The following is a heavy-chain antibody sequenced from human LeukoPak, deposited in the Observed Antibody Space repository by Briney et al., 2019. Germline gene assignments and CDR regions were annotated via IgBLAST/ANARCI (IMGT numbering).Heavy chain of an antibody. V-gene: IGHV4-59*08. CDR1: GGSISTYY. Sequence: SETLSLTCTVSGGSISTYYWSWIRQPPGKGLEWIGYIFYSGSNNYNPSLKSRVTISVDTSRNQFSLKLSSVTAADTAVYYCARHNEDGYSHYYLDVWGKGTTVTVSS. CDR2: IFYSGSN. CDR3: ARHNEDGYSHYYLDV. D-gene: IGHD5-24*01. J-gene: IGHJ6*03.